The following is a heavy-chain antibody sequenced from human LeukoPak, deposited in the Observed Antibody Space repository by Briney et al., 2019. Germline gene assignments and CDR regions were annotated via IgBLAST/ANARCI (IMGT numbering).Heavy chain of an antibody. V-gene: IGHV3-74*01. CDR1: GFTLSTYW. Sequence: PGGSLRLSCAASGFTLSTYWMHWVRQAPGKGLVWVSRINIDGSRTNYADSVKGRFTISRDNAKNTLYLEMNSLRAEDTAVYYCVRGEMSGGYRDVFDSWGQGTLVTVSS. D-gene: IGHD1-26*01. CDR2: INIDGSRT. CDR3: VRGEMSGGYRDVFDS. J-gene: IGHJ4*02.